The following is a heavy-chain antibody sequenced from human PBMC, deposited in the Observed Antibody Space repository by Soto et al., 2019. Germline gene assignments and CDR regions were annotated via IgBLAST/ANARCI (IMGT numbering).Heavy chain of an antibody. J-gene: IGHJ6*02. CDR3: ARDSGRSDLVPAAISAMDV. D-gene: IGHD2-2*01. CDR1: GGTFNRYT. V-gene: IGHV1-69*08. CDR2: IIPMFGIA. Sequence: QVQLVQSGAEVKKPGSSVKVSCKGSGGTFNRYTITWVRQAPGQGLEWMGRIIPMFGIASYAQNFQGRVTITADNSASTAYRELSGRRSEDTAVYYCARDSGRSDLVPAAISAMDVWGQGTTVTVSS.